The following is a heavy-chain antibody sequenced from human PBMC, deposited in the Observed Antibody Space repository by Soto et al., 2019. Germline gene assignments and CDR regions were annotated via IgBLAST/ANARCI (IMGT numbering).Heavy chain of an antibody. CDR2: IWYDGSNK. CDR3: ARAVAGTDFDY. J-gene: IGHJ4*02. CDR1: GFTFSSYG. V-gene: IGHV3-33*01. Sequence: QVQLVESGGGVVQPGRSLRLSCAASGFTFSSYGMHWVRQAPGKGLEWVAVIWYDGSNKYYADSVKGRFTISRDNSKNTLYLQMNSLRAEATAVYYCARAVAGTDFDYWGQGTLVTVSS. D-gene: IGHD6-19*01.